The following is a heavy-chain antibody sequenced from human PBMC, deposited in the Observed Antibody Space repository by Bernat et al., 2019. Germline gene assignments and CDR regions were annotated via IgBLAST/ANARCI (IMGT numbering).Heavy chain of an antibody. CDR1: GFTFSGSA. CDR2: IRSKANSYAT. CDR3: TRHYSGYSSSWYSEPFDY. J-gene: IGHJ4*02. V-gene: IGHV3-73*02. D-gene: IGHD6-13*01. Sequence: EVQLVESGGGLVQPGGSLKLSCAASGFTFSGSAMHWVRQASGKGLEWVGRIRSKANSYATAYAASVKGRFTISRDDSKNTAYLQMNSLKTEDTAVYYCTRHYSGYSSSWYSEPFDYWGQGTLVTVSS.